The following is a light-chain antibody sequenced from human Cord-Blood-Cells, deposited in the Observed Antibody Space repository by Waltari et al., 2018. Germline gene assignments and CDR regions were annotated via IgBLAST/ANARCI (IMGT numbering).Light chain of an antibody. J-gene: IGLJ2*01. V-gene: IGLV2-23*03. CDR1: SSDLGNYNL. CDR3: CSYAGSSTFVV. Sequence: QSALTQPASVSGSPGQSITIPSTGTSSDLGNYNLVLSYQQHPGKAPKLMIYEGSKRPSGVSNRFSGSKSGNTASLTISGLQAEDEADYYCCSYAGSSTFVVFGGGTKLTVL. CDR2: EGS.